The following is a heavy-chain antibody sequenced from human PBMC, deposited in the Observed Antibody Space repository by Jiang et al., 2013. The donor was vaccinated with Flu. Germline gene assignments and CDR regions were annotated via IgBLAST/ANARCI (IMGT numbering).Heavy chain of an antibody. CDR3: ASSSSWHSLDY. D-gene: IGHD6-13*01. Sequence: VQLLESGGGLVQPGGSLRLSCAASGFTVSSNYMSWVRQAPGKGLEWVSLIYSDGSTFYADSVKGRFTISRDNSKNTLYLHMNSLRAEDTAVYYCASSSSWHSLDYWAREPWSPSPQ. J-gene: IGHJ4*02. CDR1: GFTVSSNY. CDR2: IYSDGST. V-gene: IGHV3-66*01.